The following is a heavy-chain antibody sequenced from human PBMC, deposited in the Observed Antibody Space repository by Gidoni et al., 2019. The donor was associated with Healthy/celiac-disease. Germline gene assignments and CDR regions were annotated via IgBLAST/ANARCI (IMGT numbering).Heavy chain of an antibody. CDR3: AREERRFLEYDAFDI. CDR1: GFTLSSYW. V-gene: IGHV3-7*03. Sequence: EVQLVESGGGLVQPGGSLRLSCAASGFTLSSYWMSWVRQAPGKGLEWVANIKQDGSEKYYVDSVKGRFTISRDNAKNSLYLQMNSLRAEDTAVYYCAREERRFLEYDAFDIWGQGTMVTVSS. D-gene: IGHD3-3*01. CDR2: IKQDGSEK. J-gene: IGHJ3*02.